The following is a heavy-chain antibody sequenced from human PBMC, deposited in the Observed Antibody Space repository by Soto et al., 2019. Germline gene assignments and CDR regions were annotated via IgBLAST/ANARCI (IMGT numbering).Heavy chain of an antibody. CDR1: GVSFSNNR. J-gene: IGHJ6*02. Sequence: QVQLVQAGAEVKKPGSSVKVSCKTSGVSFSNNRIGWVRQAPGHGLEWMGGASHPLRTSNYARTYQGSMFITADASTGTVNMELSSLRSEDTAQYYCARVLYYGSGSYSPYGMDVWGQGTTVTVSS. V-gene: IGHV1-69*01. D-gene: IGHD3-10*01. CDR3: ARVLYYGSGSYSPYGMDV. CDR2: ASHPLRTS.